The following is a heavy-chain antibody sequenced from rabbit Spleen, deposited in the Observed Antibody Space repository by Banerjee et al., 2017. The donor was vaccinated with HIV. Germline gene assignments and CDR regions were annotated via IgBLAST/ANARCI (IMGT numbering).Heavy chain of an antibody. Sequence: QEQLEESGGGLVKPEGSLTLTCKASGFSFSYTAVMCWVRQAPGKGLEWIACINTSHGDTVYANWAKGRFTISKTSSTTMTLQMTSMTAADTATYFCARDLVTAIGWNFALWGPGTLVTVS. CDR3: ARDLVTAIGWNFAL. CDR1: GFSFSYTAV. V-gene: IGHV1S45*01. CDR2: INTSHGDT. J-gene: IGHJ4*01. D-gene: IGHD7-1*01.